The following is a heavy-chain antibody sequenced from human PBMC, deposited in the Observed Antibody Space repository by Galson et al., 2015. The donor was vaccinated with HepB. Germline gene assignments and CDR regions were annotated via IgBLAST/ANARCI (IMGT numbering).Heavy chain of an antibody. J-gene: IGHJ5*02. CDR1: GFNFSNYA. CDR3: AKGGLNYYDPSAYYSAGNYFDP. CDR2: IGGSGEST. Sequence: SLSLSCAASGFNFSNYAMSWVRQAPGKGLEWVSVIGGSGESTYYAASVRGRFAISRDNSKNTAYLQMSRLRVEDTALYYCAKGGLNYYDPSAYYSAGNYFDPWGQGTIVTVSS. V-gene: IGHV3-23*01. D-gene: IGHD3-22*01.